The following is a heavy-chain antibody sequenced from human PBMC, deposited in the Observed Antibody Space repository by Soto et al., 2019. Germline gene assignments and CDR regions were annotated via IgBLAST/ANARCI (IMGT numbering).Heavy chain of an antibody. J-gene: IGHJ6*02. Sequence: QVQLVESGGGVVQPGRSLRLSCAASGFTFSSYGMHWVRQAPGKGLEWVAVIWYDGSNKYYADSVKGRFTISRDNSKNPLYLKMNSLRAEDTAVDYCARSYVVVPAAMFLSYYGRDVWGQGTTVTVSS. CDR2: IWYDGSNK. CDR3: ARSYVVVPAAMFLSYYGRDV. CDR1: GFTFSSYG. D-gene: IGHD2-2*01. V-gene: IGHV3-33*01.